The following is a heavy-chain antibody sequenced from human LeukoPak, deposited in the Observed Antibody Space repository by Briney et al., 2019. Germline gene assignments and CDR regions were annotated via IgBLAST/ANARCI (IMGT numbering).Heavy chain of an antibody. CDR2: INPSGGST. CDR3: ARSVVVTALGGNFDY. J-gene: IGHJ4*02. V-gene: IGHV1-46*01. Sequence: ASVKVSFKASGYTFTSYYMHWVRQAPGQGLEWMGIINPSGGSTSYAQKFQGRVTMTRDMSTSTVCMELSSLRSEDTAVYYCARSVVVTALGGNFDYWGQGTLVTVSS. CDR1: GYTFTSYY. D-gene: IGHD2-21*02.